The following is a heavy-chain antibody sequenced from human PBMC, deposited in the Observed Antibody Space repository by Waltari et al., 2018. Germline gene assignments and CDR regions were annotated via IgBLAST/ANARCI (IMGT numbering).Heavy chain of an antibody. CDR1: GFTVSNNY. J-gene: IGHJ4*02. CDR3: STRHY. Sequence: VQLVESGGDLVQPGGSLRLSCAASGFTVSNNYMSWVRQAPGKGLEWVSLIYSGGTTYYADSVKGRFTISRDKSNNTLYLQMNSLRAEDTSVYYCSTRHYWGQGTLVTVSS. CDR2: IYSGGTT. V-gene: IGHV3-66*01.